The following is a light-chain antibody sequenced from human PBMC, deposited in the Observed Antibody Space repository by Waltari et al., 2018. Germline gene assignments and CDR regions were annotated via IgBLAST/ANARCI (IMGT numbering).Light chain of an antibody. V-gene: IGLV4-69*01. J-gene: IGLJ3*02. CDR1: SGHSSNI. CDR3: QTGGHGTWV. CDR2: GNSDGSP. Sequence: QLVLTQSPSASASLGASVKLTCTLSSGHSSNIVAWLQQKPEKGPRYLMKGNSDGSPTKGDGIPVRFSGSSSGAERYLTISSLQSEDEADYYCQTGGHGTWVFGGGTKLTV.